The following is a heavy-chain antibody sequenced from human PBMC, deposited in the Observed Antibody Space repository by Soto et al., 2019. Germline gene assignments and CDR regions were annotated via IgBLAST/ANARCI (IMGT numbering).Heavy chain of an antibody. CDR1: GGSFSGYY. CDR2: INHSGST. V-gene: IGHV4-34*01. CDR3: ARGLRLVVPAAIPGYYYYGMDV. D-gene: IGHD2-2*01. Sequence: SETLSLTCAVYGGSFSGYYWSWIRQPPGKGLEWIGEINHSGSTNYNPSLKSRVTISVDTSKNQFSLKLSSVTAADTAVYYCARGLRLVVPAAIPGYYYYGMDVWGQGTTVTVSS. J-gene: IGHJ6*02.